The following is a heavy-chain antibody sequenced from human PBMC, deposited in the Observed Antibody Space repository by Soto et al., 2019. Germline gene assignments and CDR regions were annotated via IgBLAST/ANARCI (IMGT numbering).Heavy chain of an antibody. Sequence: SETLSLTCTVSGGSISSYYWSWIRQPPGKGLEWIGYIYYTGSTNYNPSLKSRVTISVDTSKNQFSLKLSSVTAADTAVYYCARGRRTAVTIDYWGQGTLVTVSS. D-gene: IGHD4-17*01. J-gene: IGHJ4*02. CDR3: ARGRRTAVTIDY. CDR2: IYYTGST. CDR1: GGSISSYY. V-gene: IGHV4-59*12.